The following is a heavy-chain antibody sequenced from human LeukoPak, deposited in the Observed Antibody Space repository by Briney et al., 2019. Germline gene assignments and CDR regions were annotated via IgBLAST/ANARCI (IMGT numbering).Heavy chain of an antibody. V-gene: IGHV4-59*08. Sequence: SETLSLTCTVSGGSISSYYWSWIRQPPGKGLEWIGYIYYSGSTNYNPSLKSRVTISVDTPKNQFSLKLSSVTAADTAVYYCARHRPVGTPGVFDYWGQGTLVTVSS. CDR2: IYYSGST. CDR3: ARHRPVGTPGVFDY. D-gene: IGHD4-23*01. J-gene: IGHJ4*02. CDR1: GGSISSYY.